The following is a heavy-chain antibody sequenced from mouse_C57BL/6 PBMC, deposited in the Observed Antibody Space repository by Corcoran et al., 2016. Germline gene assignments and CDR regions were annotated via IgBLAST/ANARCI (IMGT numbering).Heavy chain of an antibody. CDR1: GYTFTDYN. V-gene: IGHV1-18*01. J-gene: IGHJ2*01. D-gene: IGHD1-1*01. CDR2: INPNNGGT. CDR3: ARADGSQYYFDY. Sequence: EVQLQQSGPELVKPGASVKIPCKASGYTFTDYNMDWVKQSHGKSIEWIGDINPNNGGTIYNQKFKGKATLTVDKSSSTAYMELRSLTSEDTAVYYCARADGSQYYFDYWGQGTTLTVSS.